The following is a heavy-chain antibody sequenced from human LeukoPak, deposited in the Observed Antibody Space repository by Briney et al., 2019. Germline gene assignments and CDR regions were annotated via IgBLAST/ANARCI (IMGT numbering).Heavy chain of an antibody. Sequence: ASVTLSCTASGYALTSYYIHWVPQAPGQGLEWMGIIDPSAGSTIYAQKLQGRITMTRDTSTSTVYMELRSLTSEDTAIYFCARKFYFDYWSQGSLVTVSS. J-gene: IGHJ4*02. V-gene: IGHV1-46*04. CDR1: GYALTSYY. CDR3: ARKFYFDY. CDR2: IDPSAGST.